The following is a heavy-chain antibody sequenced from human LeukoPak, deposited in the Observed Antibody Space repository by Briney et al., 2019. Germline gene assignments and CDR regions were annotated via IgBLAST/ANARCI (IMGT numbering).Heavy chain of an antibody. J-gene: IGHJ3*02. Sequence: SETLSLTCTVSGGSISSYYWSWIRQPPGKGLEWIGYIYYSGTTNYNPSLKSRVTISVDTSKNQFSLKLSSVTAADTAVYYCARGLEDAFDIWGQGTMVTVSS. V-gene: IGHV4-59*01. CDR1: GGSISSYY. CDR2: IYYSGTT. CDR3: ARGLEDAFDI.